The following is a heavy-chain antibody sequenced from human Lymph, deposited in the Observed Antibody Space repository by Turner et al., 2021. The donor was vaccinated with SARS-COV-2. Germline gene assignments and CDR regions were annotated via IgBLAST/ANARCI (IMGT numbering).Heavy chain of an antibody. J-gene: IGHJ4*02. V-gene: IGHV1-46*01. D-gene: IGHD2-15*01. CDR2: INPSGDST. CDR3: ARVGPGGFDY. Sequence: QVQLVQSGAEVKKPGASVTVSCKASGYTITSYYMHWVRQAPGQGLEWMGIINPSGDSTSYAQKCQGRVTMTRYTSTSTVYMELSSLRSEDTAVYYCARVGPGGFDYWGQGTPVTVSS. CDR1: GYTITSYY.